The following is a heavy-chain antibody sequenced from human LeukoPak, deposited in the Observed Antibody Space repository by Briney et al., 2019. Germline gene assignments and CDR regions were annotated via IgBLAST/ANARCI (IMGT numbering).Heavy chain of an antibody. CDR1: GGSISSGGYY. D-gene: IGHD2-2*01. CDR3: AREGSYCSSTSCQLYYFDY. CDR2: IYYSGST. J-gene: IGHJ4*02. V-gene: IGHV4-31*03. Sequence: PSETLSLTCTVSGGSISSGGYYWSWIRQHPGKGLEWIGYIYYSGSTYYNPSLKSRVTISVDTSKNQFSLKLSSVIAADTAVYYCAREGSYCSSTSCQLYYFDYWGQGTLVTVSS.